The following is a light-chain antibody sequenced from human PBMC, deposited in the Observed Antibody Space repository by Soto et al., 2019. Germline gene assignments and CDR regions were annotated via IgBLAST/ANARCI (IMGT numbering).Light chain of an antibody. CDR3: QHSNNWPPT. CDR2: GAS. CDR1: QSVNYN. Sequence: EIVMTQSPATLSVSPGEGATLSCSAGQSVNYNLAWYQQKPGQAPRLLIYGASTRATGVPARFGGSGSGTDFPLTISSRQSDDVAVYYWQHSNNWPPTFGQGTKVEIK. V-gene: IGKV3-15*01. J-gene: IGKJ1*01.